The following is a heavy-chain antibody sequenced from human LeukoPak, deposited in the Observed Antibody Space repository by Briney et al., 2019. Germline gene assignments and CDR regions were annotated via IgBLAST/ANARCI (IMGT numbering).Heavy chain of an antibody. J-gene: IGHJ6*03. CDR2: INWNGGST. Sequence: GGSLRLSCAASGFTFSSYSMNWVRQAPGKGREWVSGINWNGGSTGYADSVKGRFTISRDNAKNSLYLQMNSLRAEDTAVYYCARIRGTGWSYYYCYMDVWGSGTTVTISS. V-gene: IGHV3-20*04. D-gene: IGHD6-19*01. CDR3: ARIRGTGWSYYYCYMDV. CDR1: GFTFSSYS.